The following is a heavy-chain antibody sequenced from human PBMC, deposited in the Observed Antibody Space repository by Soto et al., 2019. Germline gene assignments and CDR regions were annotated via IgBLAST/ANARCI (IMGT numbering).Heavy chain of an antibody. D-gene: IGHD2-2*02. CDR3: ATGGVVVVPAAIGNYYYYGMDV. CDR1: GYTLTELS. V-gene: IGHV1-24*01. J-gene: IGHJ6*02. Sequence: ASVKVSCKVSGYTLTELSMHWMRQAPGKGLEWMGGFDPEDGETIYAQKFQGRVTMTEDTSTDTAYMELSSLRSEDTAVYYCATGGVVVVPAAIGNYYYYGMDVWGQGTTVTVSS. CDR2: FDPEDGET.